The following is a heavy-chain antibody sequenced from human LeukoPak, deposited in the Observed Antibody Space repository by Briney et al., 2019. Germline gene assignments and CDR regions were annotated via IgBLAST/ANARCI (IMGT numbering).Heavy chain of an antibody. CDR2: IRSKAYGGTT. Sequence: GGSLRLSCTASGFTFGDYAMSWFRQAPGKGLEWVGFIRSKAYGGTTEYAASEKGRFTISRDDSKSIAYLQMNSLKTEDTAVYYCTRDQQQLHYYYYYMDVWGKGTTVTVSS. V-gene: IGHV3-49*03. J-gene: IGHJ6*03. CDR3: TRDQQQLHYYYYYMDV. CDR1: GFTFGDYA. D-gene: IGHD6-13*01.